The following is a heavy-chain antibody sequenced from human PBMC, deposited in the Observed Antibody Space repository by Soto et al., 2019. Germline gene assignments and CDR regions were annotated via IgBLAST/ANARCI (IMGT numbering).Heavy chain of an antibody. D-gene: IGHD3-22*01. V-gene: IGHV1-58*02. CDR3: AASNDSSGYLFHY. J-gene: IGHJ4*02. CDR2: IVVGSGNT. Sequence: SVKVSCKASGFTFTSSAMQWVRQARGQRLEWIGWIVVGSGNTNYAQKFQERVTITRDMSTSTAHMELSSLRSEDTAVYYCAASNDSSGYLFHYWGKGTLVTVSS. CDR1: GFTFTSSA.